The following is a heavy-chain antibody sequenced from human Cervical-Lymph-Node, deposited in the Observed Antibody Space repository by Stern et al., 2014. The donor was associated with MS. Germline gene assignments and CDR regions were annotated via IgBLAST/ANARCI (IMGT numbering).Heavy chain of an antibody. D-gene: IGHD3-3*01. V-gene: IGHV3-30-3*01. Sequence: DPLVESWGGVVQPGRSLRLSCAASGFTFSSHTLNWVRQAPGKGLEWVAVISYDGSNQYYADSVRGRFTISRDNSKNTLYLQMNILKSEDTAVYYCAREMRRFLEWPYYFFGMDVWGQGTTVTVSS. CDR1: GFTFSSHT. CDR2: ISYDGSNQ. CDR3: AREMRRFLEWPYYFFGMDV. J-gene: IGHJ6*02.